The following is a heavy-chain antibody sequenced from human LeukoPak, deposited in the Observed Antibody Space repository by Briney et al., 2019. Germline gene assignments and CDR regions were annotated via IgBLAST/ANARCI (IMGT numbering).Heavy chain of an antibody. D-gene: IGHD1-7*01. CDR3: ARDRLFGNLPDY. J-gene: IGHJ4*02. CDR1: GFTLSSYS. V-gene: IGHV3-48*04. Sequence: GGSLRLSCSASGFTLSSYSMNWVRQAPGKGLEWISYISSSGSSISYADSVKGRFTISRDNAKNSLNLQMNSLRAEDTAVYYCARDRLFGNLPDYWGQGTLVTVSS. CDR2: ISSSGSSI.